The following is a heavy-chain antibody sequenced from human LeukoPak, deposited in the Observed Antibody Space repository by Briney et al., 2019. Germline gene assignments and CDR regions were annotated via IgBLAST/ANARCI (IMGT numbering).Heavy chain of an antibody. CDR2: IYHSGST. CDR1: GYSISSGYY. J-gene: IGHJ3*02. D-gene: IGHD4-17*01. CDR3: ARDYFRGDYVFGPGGPAFDI. V-gene: IGHV4-38-2*02. Sequence: PSETLSLTCAVSGYSISSGYYWGWIRQPPGKGLEWIGSIYHSGSTYYNPSLKSRVTISVDTSKNQFSLKLSSVTAADTAVYYCARDYFRGDYVFGPGGPAFDIWGQGTMVTVSS.